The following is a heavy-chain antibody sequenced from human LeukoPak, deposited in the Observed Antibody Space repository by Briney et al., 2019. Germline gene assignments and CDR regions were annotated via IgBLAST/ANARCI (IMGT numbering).Heavy chain of an antibody. CDR1: GGSISSYF. CDR3: AGSSSQRRGLYYFDY. J-gene: IGHJ4*02. D-gene: IGHD6-13*01. CDR2: IYYSGST. Sequence: SETLSLTCTVSGGSISSYFRSWIRQPPGKGLDWIGYIYYSGSTNYNPSLKSRVTISVDTSKNKFSLRLSSVTAADTAVYYCAGSSSQRRGLYYFDYWGQGTLVTVSS. V-gene: IGHV4-59*08.